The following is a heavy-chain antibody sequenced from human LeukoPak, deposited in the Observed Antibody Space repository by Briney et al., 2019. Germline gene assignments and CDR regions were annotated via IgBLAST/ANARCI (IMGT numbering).Heavy chain of an antibody. D-gene: IGHD2/OR15-2a*01. Sequence: PSETLSLTCTVSGGSISSSSYYWGWIRQPPGKGLDGFGSIYYSGSTYYNPSLKSRVTISVDTSKNQFSLKLSSVTAADTAVYYCARVVSYYYYYMDVWGKGTTVTISS. CDR1: GGSISSSSYY. V-gene: IGHV4-39*07. CDR3: ARVVSYYYYYMDV. J-gene: IGHJ6*03. CDR2: IYYSGST.